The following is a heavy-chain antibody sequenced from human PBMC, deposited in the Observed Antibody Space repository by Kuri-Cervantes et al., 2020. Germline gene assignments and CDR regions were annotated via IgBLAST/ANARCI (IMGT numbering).Heavy chain of an antibody. Sequence: ESLKISCTVSGGSVSSRSWYWGWIRQTPGKGLEWIGSIYYSGSTYYNPSLKSRVTISVDMSKNQFSLKLSSVTAADTAVYYCARDGSGSYYHDAFDIWGQGTMVTVSS. V-gene: IGHV4-39*07. J-gene: IGHJ3*02. CDR1: GGSVSSRSWY. CDR3: ARDGSGSYYHDAFDI. CDR2: IYYSGST. D-gene: IGHD3-10*01.